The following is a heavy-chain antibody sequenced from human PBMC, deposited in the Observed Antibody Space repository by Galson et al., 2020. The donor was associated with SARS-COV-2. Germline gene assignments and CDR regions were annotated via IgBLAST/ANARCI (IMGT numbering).Heavy chain of an antibody. CDR1: GYSISSGYY. V-gene: IGHV4-38-2*02. CDR2: IYHSGST. J-gene: IGHJ3*02. Sequence: ASETLSLTCTVSGYSISSGYYWGWIRQPPGKGLEWIGSIYHSGSTYYNPSLKSRVTISVDTSKNQFSLKLSSVTAADTAVYYCARGLITMIVSRDAFDIWGQGTMVTVSS. CDR3: ARGLITMIVSRDAFDI. D-gene: IGHD3-22*01.